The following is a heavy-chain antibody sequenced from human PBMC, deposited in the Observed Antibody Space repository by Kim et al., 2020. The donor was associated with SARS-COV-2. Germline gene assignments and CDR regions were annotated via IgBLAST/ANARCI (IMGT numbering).Heavy chain of an antibody. CDR3: AREGVIAPLYYYYMDV. Sequence: GGSLRLSCAASGFTFSSYGMHWVRQAPGKGLEWVAVIWYDGSNKYYADSVKGRFTISRDNSKNTLYLQMNSLRAEDTAVYYCAREGVIAPLYYYYMDVWGTGTTVTVSS. J-gene: IGHJ6*03. D-gene: IGHD3-3*02. CDR2: IWYDGSNK. V-gene: IGHV3-33*01. CDR1: GFTFSSYG.